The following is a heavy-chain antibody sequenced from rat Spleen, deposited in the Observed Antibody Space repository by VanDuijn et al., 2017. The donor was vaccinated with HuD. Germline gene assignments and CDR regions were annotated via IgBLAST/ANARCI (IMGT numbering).Heavy chain of an antibody. CDR3: ATARRDA. CDR1: GFTFSDYY. CDR2: ISSDGGRN. D-gene: IGHD1-11*01. J-gene: IGHJ4*01. V-gene: IGHV5-20*01. Sequence: EVQLVESDGGLVQPGRSLRLSCAASGFTFSDYYMSWVRQAPTKGLEWGATISSDGGRNFYRDSVKGRFTISRDNAKRSLYLQMDSLRSEDTANYYCATARRDAWGQGASVTVSS.